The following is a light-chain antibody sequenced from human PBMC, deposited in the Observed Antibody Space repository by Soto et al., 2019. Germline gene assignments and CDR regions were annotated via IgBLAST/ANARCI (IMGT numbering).Light chain of an antibody. CDR1: SSNIGAGYD. J-gene: IGLJ1*01. Sequence: QSVLTQPPSLSGAPGQRVTISCTGSSSNIGAGYDVHWYQQLPGTAPKLLIYGNSNRPSGVPDRFSGSKSGTSASLAITGLQAEDEADYYCQSYDSSLSGSDYVFGTGTKVTV. CDR2: GNS. V-gene: IGLV1-40*01. CDR3: QSYDSSLSGSDYV.